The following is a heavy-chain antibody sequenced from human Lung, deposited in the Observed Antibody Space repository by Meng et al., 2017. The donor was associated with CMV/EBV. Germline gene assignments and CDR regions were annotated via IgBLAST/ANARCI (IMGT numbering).Heavy chain of an antibody. D-gene: IGHD6-19*01. V-gene: IGHV1-2*06. J-gene: IGHJ4*01. CDR3: AKSSDNGWSS. Sequence: LQLVQSGAEVKRPGASVKISCKASGYSFSGFYLNWARQAPGHGLEWLGRVNPISDDTHLAQKFEGRITVTRGATINTAFMELTRLRPDDTAVYYCAKSSDNGWSSWGPGTLVTVS. CDR2: VNPISDDT. CDR1: GYSFSGFY.